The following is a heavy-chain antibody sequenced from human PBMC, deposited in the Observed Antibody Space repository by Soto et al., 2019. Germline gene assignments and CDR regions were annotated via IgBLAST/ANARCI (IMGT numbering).Heavy chain of an antibody. D-gene: IGHD6-13*01. J-gene: IGHJ5*02. CDR2: IYHSGST. CDR3: ARAKAPLYSSSWYWFDP. V-gene: IGHV4-30-2*01. CDR1: GGSISSGGYS. Sequence: SQTLSLTCAVSGGSISSGGYSWTCIRQPPGKGLEWIGYIYHSGSTYYNPSLKSRVTISVDRSKNQFSLKLSSVTAADTAVYYCARAKAPLYSSSWYWFDPWGQGTLVSVSS.